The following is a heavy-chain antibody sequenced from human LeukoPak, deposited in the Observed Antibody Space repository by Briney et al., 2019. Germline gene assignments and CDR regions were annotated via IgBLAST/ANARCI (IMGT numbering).Heavy chain of an antibody. J-gene: IGHJ2*01. CDR3: ARVAGGYSWYFDF. Sequence: GASVKVSCKASGYTFTSYAMNWVRQAPGQGLEWMGWINPNSGDTNYAQKFQGRVTMTTDTSTSTAYMELRSLRSDDTAVYYCARVAGGYSWYFDFWGRGSLVTVSS. CDR2: INPNSGDT. V-gene: IGHV1-18*01. CDR1: GYTFTSYA. D-gene: IGHD5-12*01.